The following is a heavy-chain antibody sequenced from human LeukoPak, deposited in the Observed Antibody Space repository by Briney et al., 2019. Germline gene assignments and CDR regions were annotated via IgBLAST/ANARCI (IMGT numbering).Heavy chain of an antibody. Sequence: RGSLRLSCEASGFTLSNNYMSWVRQAPGKGLEWVSVIYSGGNTSYADPVKGRFTIPRDNSQKTLYCKMKSRRAEDAAVYYCASWMSSSWYYFDYWGQGTLVTVSS. CDR3: ASWMSSSWYYFDY. CDR1: GFTLSNNY. CDR2: IYSGGNT. V-gene: IGHV3-66*01. D-gene: IGHD6-13*01. J-gene: IGHJ4*02.